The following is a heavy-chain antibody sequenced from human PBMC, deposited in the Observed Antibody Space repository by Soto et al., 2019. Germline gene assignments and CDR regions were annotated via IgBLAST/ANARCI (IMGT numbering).Heavy chain of an antibody. V-gene: IGHV3-23*01. CDR3: AKDPIAAAGTNWFDP. CDR1: GFTFSSYA. Sequence: GGSLRLSCAASGFTFSSYALSWVRQAPGKGLEWVSAISGSGVSTYYADSVKGRFTISRDNSKNTLYLQMNSLRAEDTAVYYCAKDPIAAAGTNWFDPWGQGTLVTVSS. CDR2: ISGSGVST. J-gene: IGHJ5*02. D-gene: IGHD6-13*01.